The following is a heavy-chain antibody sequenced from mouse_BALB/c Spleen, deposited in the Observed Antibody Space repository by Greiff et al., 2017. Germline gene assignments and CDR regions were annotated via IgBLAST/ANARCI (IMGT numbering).Heavy chain of an antibody. J-gene: IGHJ2*01. Sequence: VQLKESGPGLVKPSQSLSLTCSVTGYSITSGYYWNWIRQFPGNKLEWMGYISYDGSNNYNPSLKNRISITRDTSKNQFFLKLNSVTTEDTATYYCARGGSLYYGYDDWGQGTTLTVSS. D-gene: IGHD1-2*01. CDR1: GYSITSGYY. CDR3: ARGGSLYYGYDD. V-gene: IGHV3-6*02. CDR2: ISYDGSN.